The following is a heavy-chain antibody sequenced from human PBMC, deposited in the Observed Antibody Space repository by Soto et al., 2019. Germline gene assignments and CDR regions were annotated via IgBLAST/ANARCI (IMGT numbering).Heavy chain of an antibody. CDR2: ISYDGSNK. J-gene: IGHJ6*02. CDR3: AKLPVVSGMDV. V-gene: IGHV3-30*18. D-gene: IGHD2-8*02. Sequence: GGSLRLSCAASGFTFSSSGMHWVPQAPGKGLEWVAVISYDGSNKYYADSVKGRFTISRDNSKNTLYLQMNSLRAEDTAVYYCAKLPVVSGMDVWGQGTTVTVSS. CDR1: GFTFSSSG.